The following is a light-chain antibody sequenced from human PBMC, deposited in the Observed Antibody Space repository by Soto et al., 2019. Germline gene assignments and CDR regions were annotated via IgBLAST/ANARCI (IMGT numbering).Light chain of an antibody. V-gene: IGLV2-14*01. CDR2: DVS. CDR1: SSDVGGYNY. J-gene: IGLJ1*01. CDR3: SSYTSSWTPYV. Sequence: QSALTQPASVSGSPGQSITISCTGTSSDVGGYNYVSWYQQHPGKAPKLMIYDVSNRPSGVSNRFSGSKSGNTASLTISGLQSEDEADYYCSSYTSSWTPYVFGAGTKLTVL.